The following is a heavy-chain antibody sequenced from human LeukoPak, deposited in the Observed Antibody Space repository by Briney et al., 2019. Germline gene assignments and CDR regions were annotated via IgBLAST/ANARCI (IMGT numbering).Heavy chain of an antibody. CDR2: IHYTGST. CDR3: AREGYCSGGSCYSLYFDY. J-gene: IGHJ4*02. Sequence: SETLSLTCTVCGGSISSHYWNWIRQPPGKGLEWIGYIHYTGSTNYNPSLKSRVTISVDTSKNQFSLKLSSVTAADTAVYYCAREGYCSGGSCYSLYFDYWGQGTLVTVSS. D-gene: IGHD2-15*01. CDR1: GGSISSHY. V-gene: IGHV4-59*11.